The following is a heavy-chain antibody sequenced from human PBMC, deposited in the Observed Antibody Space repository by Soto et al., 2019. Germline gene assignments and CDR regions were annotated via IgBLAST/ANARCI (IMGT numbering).Heavy chain of an antibody. Sequence: QVQLVQSGDEVKKPGASVKVSCKASGYIFVNYGIAWVRQAPGQGLEWMGRISPYTGNTHSATKVQGRLTMTADTSTSTAYMDLGSLTSADTAVYYLGMGDNYVTPTPQDVWGQGTTVTVSS. V-gene: IGHV1-18*01. CDR2: ISPYTGNT. CDR1: GYIFVNYG. CDR3: GMGDNYVTPTPQDV. J-gene: IGHJ6*02. D-gene: IGHD3-16*01.